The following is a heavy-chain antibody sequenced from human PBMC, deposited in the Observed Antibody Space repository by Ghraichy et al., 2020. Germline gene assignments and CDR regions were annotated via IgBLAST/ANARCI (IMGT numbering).Heavy chain of an antibody. Sequence: SVKVSCKGSGGTFNTYAVYWVRQAPEQGLEWMGGIIPIFGTANYAQRFQGRDRITADESTSTAYMELSSLRSEDTAVYYCAVVSFGVVRGRPGYFYYYGMDVWGQGTTVTVSS. V-gene: IGHV1-69*13. CDR2: IIPIFGTA. D-gene: IGHD3-3*01. J-gene: IGHJ6*02. CDR3: AVVSFGVVRGRPGYFYYYGMDV. CDR1: GGTFNTYA.